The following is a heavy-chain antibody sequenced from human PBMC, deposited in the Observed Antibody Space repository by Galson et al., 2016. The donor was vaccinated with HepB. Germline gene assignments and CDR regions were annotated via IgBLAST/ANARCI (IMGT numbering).Heavy chain of an antibody. V-gene: IGHV3-7*03. Sequence: SLRLSCAASGFTFNHYAMHWVRQAPGRGLEWLANIKEDGSSTNHVDSVKGRFTISRDNAKTSLYPQMNSLRAEDTAVYYCARDHISGRGPFFDYWGQGIPVTVSS. CDR3: ARDHISGRGPFFDY. CDR1: GFTFNHYA. D-gene: IGHD5-12*01. J-gene: IGHJ4*02. CDR2: IKEDGSST.